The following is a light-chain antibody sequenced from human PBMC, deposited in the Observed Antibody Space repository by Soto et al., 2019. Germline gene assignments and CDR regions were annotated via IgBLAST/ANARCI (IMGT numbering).Light chain of an antibody. CDR2: DAS. CDR3: QQDGSSPRLS. CDR1: QRVSSSY. V-gene: IGKV3D-20*01. Sequence: PGERVILSCGASQRVSSSYLAWYQQKPGLAPRLLIYDASSRATGIPDSFSGSGSGTDFTLTISRLEPEDFAVYCCQQDGSSPRLSFGGGTKVEIK. J-gene: IGKJ4*01.